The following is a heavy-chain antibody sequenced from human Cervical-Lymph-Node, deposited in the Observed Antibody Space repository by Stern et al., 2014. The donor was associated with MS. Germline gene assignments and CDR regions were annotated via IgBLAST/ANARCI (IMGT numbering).Heavy chain of an antibody. CDR1: GFTFSSYA. CDR3: AKVYGSGPFDY. V-gene: IGHV3-23*04. D-gene: IGHD6-19*01. J-gene: IGHJ4*02. CDR2: ISGSDGST. Sequence: EVQLVESGGPLVQPGGSRGLPWEASGFTFSSYAMSWVRQAPGKGLEGVSVISGSDGSTFYADSVKGRFTISRDNSKNTLFLQMNSLRAEDTAVYYCAKVYGSGPFDYWGQGTLVTVSS.